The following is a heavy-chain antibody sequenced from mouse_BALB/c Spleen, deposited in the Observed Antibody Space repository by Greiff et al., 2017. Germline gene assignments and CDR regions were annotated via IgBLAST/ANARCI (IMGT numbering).Heavy chain of an antibody. V-gene: IGHV5-17*02. CDR3: ASLPHYYAMDY. D-gene: IGHD1-1*01. CDR2: ISSGSSTI. Sequence: EVQRVESGGGLVQPGGSRKLSCAASGFTFSSFGMHWVRQAPEKGLEWVAYISSGSSTIYYADTVKGRFTISRDNPKNTLFLQMTSLRSEDTAMYYCASLPHYYAMDYWGQGTSVTVSS. J-gene: IGHJ4*01. CDR1: GFTFSSFG.